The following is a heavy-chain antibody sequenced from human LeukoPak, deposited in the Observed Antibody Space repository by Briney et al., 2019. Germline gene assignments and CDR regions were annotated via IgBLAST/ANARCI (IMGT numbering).Heavy chain of an antibody. CDR3: ARDQGPRYFDY. CDR1: GYTFTSYD. D-gene: IGHD2-2*01. Sequence: ASVKVSCKASGYTFTSYDINWVRQATGQGLEWMGWMNPNSSNTGYAQKFQGRVTMTRDTSTSTVYMELSSLRSEDTAIYYCARDQGPRYFDYWGQGTLVTVSS. J-gene: IGHJ4*02. CDR2: MNPNSSNT. V-gene: IGHV1-8*01.